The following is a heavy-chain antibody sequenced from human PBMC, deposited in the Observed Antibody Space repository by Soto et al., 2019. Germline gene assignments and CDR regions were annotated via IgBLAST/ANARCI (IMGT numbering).Heavy chain of an antibody. D-gene: IGHD2-15*01. Sequence: SQTLSLTCAISGDSVSSNSAAWNWIRQSPSRGLEWLGRTYYRSKWYNDYAVSVKSRITINPDTSKNQFSLKLSSVTAADTAVYYCARGSARIKNNWFDPWGQGTLVTVSS. V-gene: IGHV6-1*01. CDR2: TYYRSKWYN. J-gene: IGHJ5*02. CDR3: ARGSARIKNNWFDP. CDR1: GDSVSSNSAA.